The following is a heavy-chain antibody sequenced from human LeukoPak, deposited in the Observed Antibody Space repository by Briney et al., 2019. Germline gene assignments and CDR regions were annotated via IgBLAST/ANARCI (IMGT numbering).Heavy chain of an antibody. J-gene: IGHJ4*02. CDR3: ARQIYGDLYYFDY. Sequence: SQTLSLTCTVSGGSISSGDYYWSWIRQPPGKGLEWIGYIYCSGSSYYIPSLKSRVTMSVDTSKNQFSLRLSSVTAADTAVYYCARQIYGDLYYFDYWGQGTLVTVSS. V-gene: IGHV4-30-4*01. CDR1: GGSISSGDYY. D-gene: IGHD4-17*01. CDR2: IYCSGSS.